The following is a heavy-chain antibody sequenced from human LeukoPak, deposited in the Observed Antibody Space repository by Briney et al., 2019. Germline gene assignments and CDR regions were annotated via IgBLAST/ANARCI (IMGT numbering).Heavy chain of an antibody. Sequence: GGSLRLSCAASGFTVSSNYMTWVRQAPGKGLEWVSTIIRSGVSTYYADSVKGRFTISRDNSKNTLYLQMDSLRAEDTAVYYCAKEDGYSYGIDCWGQGTLVTVSS. J-gene: IGHJ4*02. V-gene: IGHV3-23*01. D-gene: IGHD5-18*01. CDR1: GFTVSSNY. CDR3: AKEDGYSYGIDC. CDR2: IIRSGVST.